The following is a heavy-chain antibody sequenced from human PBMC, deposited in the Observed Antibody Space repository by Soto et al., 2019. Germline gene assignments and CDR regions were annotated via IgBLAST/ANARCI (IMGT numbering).Heavy chain of an antibody. V-gene: IGHV4-59*01. J-gene: IGHJ6*02. CDR3: ARGGVGAIFGALGVPYGMDV. CDR1: GGSISSYV. CDR2: IYYSGST. D-gene: IGHD3-3*01. Sequence: PSETLSLTCTVSGGSISSYVWSWTRQPPGKGLEWIGYIYYSGSTNYNPSLKSRVTISVDTSKDQFSLKLSSVTAADTAVYYCARGGVGAIFGALGVPYGMDVWGQGTTVTVSS.